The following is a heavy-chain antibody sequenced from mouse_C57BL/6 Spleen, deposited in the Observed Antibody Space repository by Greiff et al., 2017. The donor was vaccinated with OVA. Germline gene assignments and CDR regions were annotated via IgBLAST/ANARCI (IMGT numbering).Heavy chain of an antibody. CDR1: GYAFTNYL. J-gene: IGHJ2*01. V-gene: IGHV1-54*01. Sequence: VQLQESGAELVRPGTSVKVSCKASGYAFTNYLIEWVKQRPGQGLEWIGVINPGSGGTNYNEKFKGKATLTADKSSSTAYMQLSSLTSEDSAVYFCARQIYYYGSSPLYYFDYWGKGTTLTVSS. CDR3: ARQIYYYGSSPLYYFDY. CDR2: INPGSGGT. D-gene: IGHD1-1*01.